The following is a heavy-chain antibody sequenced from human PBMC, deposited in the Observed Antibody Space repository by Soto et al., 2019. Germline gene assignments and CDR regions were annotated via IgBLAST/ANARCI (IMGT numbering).Heavy chain of an antibody. CDR1: GINFNDYW. Sequence: GGSLRLSCAASGINFNDYWMSWVRQAPGKGLEWVSSISFSDGGTYYADSVKGRLTISRDNSKNTLFLQMNSLRVEDTAVYYCVKDDRILGRRYFDLWGRGTLVTVSS. D-gene: IGHD2-15*01. CDR2: ISFSDGGT. CDR3: VKDDRILGRRYFDL. J-gene: IGHJ2*01. V-gene: IGHV3-23*01.